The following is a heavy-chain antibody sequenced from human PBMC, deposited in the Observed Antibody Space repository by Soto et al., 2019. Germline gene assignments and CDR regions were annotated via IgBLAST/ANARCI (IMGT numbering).Heavy chain of an antibody. CDR1: GYTFTSYG. CDR3: ARDYDSSGYQGYWFDP. J-gene: IGHJ5*02. Sequence: ASVKVSCKASGYTFTSYGIGWVRQAPGQGLEWMGGIIPIFGTANYAQKFQGRVTITADESTSTAYMELSSLRSEDTAVYYCARDYDSSGYQGYWFDPWGQGTLVTVSS. D-gene: IGHD3-22*01. CDR2: IIPIFGTA. V-gene: IGHV1-69*13.